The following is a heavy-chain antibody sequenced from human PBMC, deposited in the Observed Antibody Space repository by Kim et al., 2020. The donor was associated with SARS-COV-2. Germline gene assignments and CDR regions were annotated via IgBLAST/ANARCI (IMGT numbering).Heavy chain of an antibody. CDR3: ARSVITEAATFDY. D-gene: IGHD6-19*01. CDR1: GFSVSDTY. CDR2: IWTDGRT. V-gene: IGHV3-66*01. Sequence: GGSLRLSCAASGFSVSDTYLSWVRQAPGKGLEWVSVIWTDGRTYYADSVEGRFTISRANSKNMLYLQMSSLRAEDTAGYYCARSVITEAATFDYWGQGT. J-gene: IGHJ4*02.